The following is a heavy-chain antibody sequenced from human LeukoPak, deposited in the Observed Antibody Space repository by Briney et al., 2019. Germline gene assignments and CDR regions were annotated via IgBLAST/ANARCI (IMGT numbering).Heavy chain of an antibody. Sequence: PGGSLRLSCAASGFTFSSYSMNWVRQAPGKGLEWVSSISSSSSYIYYADSVKGRFTISRDNSKNTLYLQMNSLRAEDTAVYYCAKETHSTVINYFDYWSQGTLVTVSS. J-gene: IGHJ4*02. D-gene: IGHD4-23*01. CDR3: AKETHSTVINYFDY. CDR2: ISSSSSYI. V-gene: IGHV3-21*04. CDR1: GFTFSSYS.